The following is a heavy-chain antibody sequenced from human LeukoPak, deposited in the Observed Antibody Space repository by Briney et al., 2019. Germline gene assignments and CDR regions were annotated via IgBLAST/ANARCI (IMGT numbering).Heavy chain of an antibody. CDR2: IFYSGST. V-gene: IGHV4-39*01. D-gene: IGHD6-19*01. J-gene: IGHJ4*02. Sequence: GSLRLSCAASGFTFSSYSMNWVRQAPGKGLEWIGSIFYSGSTYYNPSFKSRVTISVDTSKSQFSLKLGSVTAADTAVYYCVRHGGFSSGWQTDCWGQGTPVTVSS. CDR3: VRHGGFSSGWQTDC. CDR1: GFTFSSYSMN.